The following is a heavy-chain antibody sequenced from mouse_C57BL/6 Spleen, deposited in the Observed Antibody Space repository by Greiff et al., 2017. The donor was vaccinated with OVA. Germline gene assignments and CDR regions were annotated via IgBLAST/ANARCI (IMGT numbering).Heavy chain of an antibody. Sequence: EVKLVESGGGLVKPGGSLKLSCAASGFTFSSYAMSWVRQTPEKRLEWVATISDGGSYTYYPDNVKGRFTISRDNAKNNLYLQMSHLKSEDTAMYYCAREDLRVFDYWGQGTTLTVSS. J-gene: IGHJ2*01. V-gene: IGHV5-4*01. D-gene: IGHD1-1*01. CDR2: ISDGGSYT. CDR1: GFTFSSYA. CDR3: AREDLRVFDY.